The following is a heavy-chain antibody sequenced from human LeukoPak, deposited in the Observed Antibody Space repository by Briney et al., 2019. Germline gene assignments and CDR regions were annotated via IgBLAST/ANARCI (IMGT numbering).Heavy chain of an antibody. J-gene: IGHJ4*02. D-gene: IGHD2-2*01. Sequence: GGSLRLSCAASGFTFGTYGMHWVRQAPGQGLEWVAFIQYDGNKKYQADSVKGRFTTSRDNAKNSLYLQMNSLRAEDTAVYYCARQRYHDSWGQGTLVTVSS. CDR3: ARQRYHDS. V-gene: IGHV3-33*05. CDR2: IQYDGNKK. CDR1: GFTFGTYG.